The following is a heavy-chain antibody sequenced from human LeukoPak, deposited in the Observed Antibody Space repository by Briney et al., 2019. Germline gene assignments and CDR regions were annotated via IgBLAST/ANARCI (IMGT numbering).Heavy chain of an antibody. D-gene: IGHD6-13*01. Sequence: PGGSLRLSCAASGFTFNSYWMIWVRQAPGKGLEWVANINPDGSGKYYVDSVKGRFTISRDNAKKSLYLQMNSLRAEDTAVYYCARDGIAAARRGRSYYMDVWGKGTTVTVSS. J-gene: IGHJ6*03. V-gene: IGHV3-7*01. CDR3: ARDGIAAARRGRSYYMDV. CDR1: GFTFNSYW. CDR2: INPDGSGK.